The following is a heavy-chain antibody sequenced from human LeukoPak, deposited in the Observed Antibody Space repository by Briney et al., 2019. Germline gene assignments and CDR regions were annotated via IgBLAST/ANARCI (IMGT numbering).Heavy chain of an antibody. CDR2: IYTSGSA. V-gene: IGHV4-4*07. J-gene: IGHJ6*02. CDR3: ARGRYNQYYYDSSGYHYYYYYGMDV. Sequence: SETLSLTCTVSGGSISSYYWSWIRQPAGKGLEWIGRIYTSGSANYNPSLKSRVTMSVDTSKNQFSLKLSSVTAADTAVYYCARGRYNQYYYDSSGYHYYYYYGMDVWGQGTTVTVSS. CDR1: GGSISSYY. D-gene: IGHD3-22*01.